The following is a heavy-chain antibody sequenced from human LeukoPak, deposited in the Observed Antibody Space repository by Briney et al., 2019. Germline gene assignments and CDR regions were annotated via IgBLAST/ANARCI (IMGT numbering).Heavy chain of an antibody. CDR2: IRYDGSNK. J-gene: IGHJ4*02. CDR3: AKDRGSGSLGPYYFDY. Sequence: GGSLRLSCAASGFTFSSYGMHWVRQAPGKGLEWVAFIRYDGSNKYYADSVKGRFTISRDNSKNTLYLRMNSLRAEDTAVYYCAKDRGSGSLGPYYFDYWGQGTLVTVSS. CDR1: GFTFSSYG. D-gene: IGHD3-10*01. V-gene: IGHV3-30*02.